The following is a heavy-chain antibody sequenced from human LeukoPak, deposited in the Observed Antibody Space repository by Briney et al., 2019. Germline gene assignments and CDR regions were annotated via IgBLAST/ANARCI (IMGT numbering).Heavy chain of an antibody. CDR2: INHSGST. J-gene: IGHJ3*02. CDR3: AMPGGYHDSSGSPDAFDI. V-gene: IGHV4-34*01. D-gene: IGHD3-22*01. CDR1: GGSFSGYY. Sequence: PSETLSLTCAVYGGSFSGYYWSWIRQPPGKGLEWIGEINHSGSTNYDPSLKSRVTISVDTSKNQFSLKLSSVTAADTAVYYCAMPGGYHDSSGSPDAFDIWGQGTMVTVSS.